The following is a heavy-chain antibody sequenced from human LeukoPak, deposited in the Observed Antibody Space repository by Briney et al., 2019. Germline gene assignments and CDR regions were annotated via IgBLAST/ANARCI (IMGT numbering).Heavy chain of an antibody. CDR1: GFIFSRNA. CDR2: ISGSDDAP. CDR3: ASGIVVTGPLDH. D-gene: IGHD3-22*01. J-gene: IGHJ4*02. V-gene: IGHV3-23*01. Sequence: QSGGSLRLSCAASGFIFSRNAMSWVRQAPGKGLEWVSAISGSDDAPYYADSVKGRFTISRDNSKSTLYLQMNSLRVEDTAVYYCASGIVVTGPLDHWGQGTLVTVSS.